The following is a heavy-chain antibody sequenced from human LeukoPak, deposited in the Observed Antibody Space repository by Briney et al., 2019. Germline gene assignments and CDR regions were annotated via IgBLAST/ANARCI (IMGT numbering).Heavy chain of an antibody. CDR3: ARDIAFLTGFWGDAFDI. CDR1: GGSIGSGSYY. V-gene: IGHV4-61*02. J-gene: IGHJ3*02. CDR2: IYTSGST. Sequence: SETLSLTCTVSGGSIGSGSYYWSWIRQPAGKGLEWIGRIYTSGSTNYNPSLKSRVTISVDTSKNQFSLKLSSVTAADTAVYYCARDIAFLTGFWGDAFDIWGQGTMVTVSS. D-gene: IGHD3-9*01.